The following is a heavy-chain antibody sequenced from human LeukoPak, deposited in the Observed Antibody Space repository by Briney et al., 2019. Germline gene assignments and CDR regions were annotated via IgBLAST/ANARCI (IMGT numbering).Heavy chain of an antibody. Sequence: GGSLRLSCAASGFTFSSYSMNWVRQAPGKGLEWVSSISSSSSYIYYADSVKGRFTISRDNAKNSLYLQMNSLRAEDTAVYYCARDKTVRGVISADYWGQGTLVTVSS. CDR1: GFTFSSYS. J-gene: IGHJ4*02. CDR2: ISSSSSYI. V-gene: IGHV3-21*01. CDR3: ARDKTVRGVISADY. D-gene: IGHD3-10*01.